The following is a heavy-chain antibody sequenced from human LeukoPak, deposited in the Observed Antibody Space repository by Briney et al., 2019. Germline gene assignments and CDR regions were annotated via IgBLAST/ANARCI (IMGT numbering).Heavy chain of an antibody. V-gene: IGHV1-69*04. J-gene: IGHJ6*02. D-gene: IGHD5-18*01. CDR3: QCGYGYGARYYYGMDV. Sequence: HRASVKVSCKASGGTFSSYAISWVRQAPGQGLEWMGRIIPILGIANYAQKFQGRVTITADKSTSTAYMELSSLRSEDTAVYYCQCGYGYGARYYYGMDVWGQGTTVTVSS. CDR2: IIPILGIA. CDR1: GGTFSSYA.